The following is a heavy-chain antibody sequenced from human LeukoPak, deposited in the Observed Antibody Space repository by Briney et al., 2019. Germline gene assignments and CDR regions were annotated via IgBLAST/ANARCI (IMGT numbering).Heavy chain of an antibody. CDR3: AKTKPYVTTWYGGID. CDR2: IRESGGST. Sequence: PGGSLRLSCVASGFTFSSYAMSWVRQAPGKGLEWVSAIRESGGSTHYADSVKGRFTISRDNSKNTLYLQMNSLRAEDTAVYYCAKTKPYVTTWYGGIDWGQGALVTVSS. D-gene: IGHD4-23*01. CDR1: GFTFSSYA. J-gene: IGHJ4*02. V-gene: IGHV3-23*01.